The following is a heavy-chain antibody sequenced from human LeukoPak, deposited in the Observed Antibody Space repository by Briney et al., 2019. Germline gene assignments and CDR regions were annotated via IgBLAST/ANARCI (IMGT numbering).Heavy chain of an antibody. J-gene: IGHJ4*02. CDR1: GGTFSSYA. D-gene: IGHD3-10*01. V-gene: IGHV1-69*04. Sequence: SVKVSCKASGGTFSSYAISWVRQAPGQGLEWMGRIIPILGIANYAQKFLGRVTITADKSTSTAYMELSSLRSEDTAVYYCARDSDRDYSFDYWGQGTLVTVSS. CDR3: ARDSDRDYSFDY. CDR2: IIPILGIA.